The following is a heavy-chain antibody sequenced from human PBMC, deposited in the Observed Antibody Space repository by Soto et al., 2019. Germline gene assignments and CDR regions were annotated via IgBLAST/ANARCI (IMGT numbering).Heavy chain of an antibody. J-gene: IGHJ4*02. Sequence: PGGFLRLSCAASGLTFSSYGMSWVRQAPGKGLEWVSVISGSGGNTYYADSVKGRFTISRDNSKNTLYLQMNSPRAEDTAVYYCAKTAGYCISTSCYVFEHWGQGTLVTVSS. CDR1: GLTFSSYG. CDR3: AKTAGYCISTSCYVFEH. CDR2: ISGSGGNT. V-gene: IGHV3-23*01. D-gene: IGHD2-2*01.